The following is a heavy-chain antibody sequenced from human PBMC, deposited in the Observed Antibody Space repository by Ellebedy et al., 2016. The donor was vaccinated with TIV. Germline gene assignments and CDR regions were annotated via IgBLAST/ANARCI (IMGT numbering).Heavy chain of an antibody. CDR3: VRFDYGVEGYYGLDV. Sequence: SETLSLXXTVSGGSISRFSWTWIRQPPGKGLEWIGYVFYSGDTIYNPSLNSRVTMSVDTSKNQFYLNLTSVTAADTAVYYCVRFDYGVEGYYGLDVWGQGTTVAVSS. V-gene: IGHV4-59*01. CDR2: VFYSGDT. CDR1: GGSISRFS. D-gene: IGHD3-16*01. J-gene: IGHJ6*02.